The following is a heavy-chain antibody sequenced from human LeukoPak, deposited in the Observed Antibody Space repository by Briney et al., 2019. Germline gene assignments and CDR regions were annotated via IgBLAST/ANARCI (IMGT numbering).Heavy chain of an antibody. Sequence: GGSLRLSCAASGFTFDDYAMHWVRQAPGKGLEWVSGISWNSGSIGYADSVKGRFTISRDNAKNSLYLQMNSLRAEDMALYYCAKASGDYYDSSGHDAFDIWGQGTMVTVSS. CDR2: ISWNSGSI. J-gene: IGHJ3*02. D-gene: IGHD3-22*01. CDR3: AKASGDYYDSSGHDAFDI. V-gene: IGHV3-9*03. CDR1: GFTFDDYA.